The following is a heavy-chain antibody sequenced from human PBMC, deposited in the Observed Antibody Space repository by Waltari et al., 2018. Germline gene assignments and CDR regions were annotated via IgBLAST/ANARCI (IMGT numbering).Heavy chain of an antibody. V-gene: IGHV3-23*03. CDR2: IYSGGST. CDR1: GFTFSSYA. D-gene: IGHD3-16*01. J-gene: IGHJ5*02. Sequence: EVQLLESGGGLVQPGGSLRLSCAASGFTFSSYAMSWVRQAPGKGLEWVSVIYSGGSTYCADSVKGRFTISRDNSKNTLYLQMNSLRAEDTAVYYCAKDGGAYPWGQGTLVTVSS. CDR3: AKDGGAYP.